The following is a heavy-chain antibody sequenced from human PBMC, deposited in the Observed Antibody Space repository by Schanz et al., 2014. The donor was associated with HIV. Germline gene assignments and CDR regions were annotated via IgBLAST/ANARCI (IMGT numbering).Heavy chain of an antibody. CDR3: SRGDYDFWSGFDP. CDR2: IRSKAIGGTT. CDR1: GFAFNNYA. Sequence: EVQLLESGGGFVQPGGSLRLSCAASGFAFNNYAMTWVRQAPGKGLEWVSFIRSKAIGGTTEYAASVRGRFTISRDDSKSIVYLQMNSLKIEDTAVYYCSRGDYDFWSGFDPWGQGTLVTVSS. V-gene: IGHV3-49*04. D-gene: IGHD3-3*01. J-gene: IGHJ5*02.